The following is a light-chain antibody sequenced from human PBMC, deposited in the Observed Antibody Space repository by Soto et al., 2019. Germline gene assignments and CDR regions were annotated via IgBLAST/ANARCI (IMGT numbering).Light chain of an antibody. CDR1: ASNIGRNT. Sequence: QSVLTQPPSASGTPGQRVTISCSGGASNIGRNTVNWYQDLPGTAPKLLISSDNKRPSGVPDRFSGSKSGTSASLATSGLQSEDEADYYCAVWDDSLNGPVFGGGTQLTFL. J-gene: IGLJ3*02. CDR2: SDN. CDR3: AVWDDSLNGPV. V-gene: IGLV1-44*01.